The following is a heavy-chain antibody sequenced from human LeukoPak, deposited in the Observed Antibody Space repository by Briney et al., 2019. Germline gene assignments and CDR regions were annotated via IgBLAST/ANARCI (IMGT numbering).Heavy chain of an antibody. Sequence: SGTLSLTCAVSRGFISSSNWWSWVRQPPGKGLEWIGEINQSGGTNSNPSLKSRITISVDKSKNQFSLKLSSVTAADTAVYYCASGGLRKSLDYWGQGTLVTVSS. CDR2: INQSGGT. J-gene: IGHJ4*02. CDR3: ASGGLRKSLDY. D-gene: IGHD3-16*01. V-gene: IGHV4-4*02. CDR1: RGFISSSNW.